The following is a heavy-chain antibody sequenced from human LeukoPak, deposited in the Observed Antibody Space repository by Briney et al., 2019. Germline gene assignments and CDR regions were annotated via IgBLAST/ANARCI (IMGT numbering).Heavy chain of an antibody. Sequence: SETLSLTCTVSGGSISSSSYYWGWIRQPPGKGLEWIGSIYYSGTTYYHPSLKSRVTISVDTSKNQFSLKLSSVTAADTAVYYCARWTRAVDYWGQGTLVTVSS. CDR3: ARWTRAVDY. V-gene: IGHV4-39*01. CDR1: GGSISSSSYY. J-gene: IGHJ4*02. CDR2: IYYSGTT. D-gene: IGHD3/OR15-3a*01.